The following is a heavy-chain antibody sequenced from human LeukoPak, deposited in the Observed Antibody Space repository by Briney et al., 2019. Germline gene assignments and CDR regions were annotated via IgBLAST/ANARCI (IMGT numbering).Heavy chain of an antibody. Sequence: SETLSPTCTVSGGSISSYYRSWIRQPPGKGLEWIGYIYYSGSTNYNPSLKSRVTISVDTSKSQFSLKLSSVTAADTAVYYCARGELELDYWGQGTLVTVSS. V-gene: IGHV4-59*12. CDR2: IYYSGST. J-gene: IGHJ4*02. CDR1: GGSISSYY. D-gene: IGHD1-26*01. CDR3: ARGELELDY.